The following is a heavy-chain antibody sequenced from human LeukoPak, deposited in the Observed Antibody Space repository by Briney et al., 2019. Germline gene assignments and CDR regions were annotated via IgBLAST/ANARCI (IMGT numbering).Heavy chain of an antibody. CDR3: ARDVLAYCGGDCCSGYFDY. V-gene: IGHV4-59*13. Sequence: SETLSLTCTVSGGSISSYYWSWIRQLPGKGLEWIGYIYYSGTTKYNPSLKSRVTISVDTSKNQISLKLSSVTAADTAVYYCARDVLAYCGGDCCSGYFDYWGQGTLVTVSS. CDR2: IYYSGTT. CDR1: GGSISSYY. D-gene: IGHD2-21*02. J-gene: IGHJ4*02.